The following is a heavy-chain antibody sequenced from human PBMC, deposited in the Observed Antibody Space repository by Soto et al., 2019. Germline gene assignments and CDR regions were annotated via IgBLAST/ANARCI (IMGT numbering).Heavy chain of an antibody. J-gene: IGHJ6*03. Sequence: GASVKVSCKASGGTFSSYTISWVRQAPGQGLEWMGRIIPILGIANYAQKFQGRVTITADKSTSTAYMELSSLRSEDTAVYYCAIELSDYDILTGYHNYYMDVWGKGTTVTVSS. V-gene: IGHV1-69*04. CDR1: GGTFSSYT. CDR3: AIELSDYDILTGYHNYYMDV. CDR2: IIPILGIA. D-gene: IGHD3-9*01.